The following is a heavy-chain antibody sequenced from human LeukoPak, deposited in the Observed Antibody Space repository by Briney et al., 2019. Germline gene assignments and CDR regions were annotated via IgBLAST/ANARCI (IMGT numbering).Heavy chain of an antibody. V-gene: IGHV3-7*01. CDR1: GFTFSNYY. CDR2: IKQDGSEK. CDR3: AKDGDNVYEFPFDY. J-gene: IGHJ4*02. D-gene: IGHD5/OR15-5a*01. Sequence: GGSLRLSCTASGFTFSNYYMSWVRQAPGKGLEWVANIKQDGSEKNYVDSVKGRFTVSRDNGKNSLYLQMNSLRAEDTAVYYCAKDGDNVYEFPFDYWGQGTQVTVSS.